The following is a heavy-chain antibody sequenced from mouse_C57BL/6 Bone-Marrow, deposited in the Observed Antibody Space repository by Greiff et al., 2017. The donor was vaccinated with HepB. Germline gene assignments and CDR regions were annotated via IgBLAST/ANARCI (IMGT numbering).Heavy chain of an antibody. CDR2: IRSKSNNYAT. V-gene: IGHV10-1*01. Sequence: EVMLVESGGGLVQPKGSLKLSCAASGFSFNTYAMNWVRQAPGKGLEWVARIRSKSNNYATYYADSVKDRFTISRDDSESMLYLQMNNLKTEDTAMYYCVRQYEYFDYWGQGTTLTVSS. CDR1: GFSFNTYA. D-gene: IGHD2-3*01. J-gene: IGHJ2*01. CDR3: VRQYEYFDY.